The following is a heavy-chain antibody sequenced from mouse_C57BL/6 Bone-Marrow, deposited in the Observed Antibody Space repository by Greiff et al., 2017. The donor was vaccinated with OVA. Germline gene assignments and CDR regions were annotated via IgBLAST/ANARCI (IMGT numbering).Heavy chain of an antibody. D-gene: IGHD2-5*01. CDR2: SCNKANDYTT. Sequence: EVKLMESGGGLVQSGRSLRLSCATSGFTFSDFYMEWVRQAPGKGLEWIAASCNKANDYTTEYSASVKGRFIVSRDTSQSILYLQMNALLAKDTAIYYCARDDSNHVPFAYWGQGTLVTVSA. CDR3: ARDDSNHVPFAY. J-gene: IGHJ3*01. CDR1: GFTFSDFY. V-gene: IGHV7-1*01.